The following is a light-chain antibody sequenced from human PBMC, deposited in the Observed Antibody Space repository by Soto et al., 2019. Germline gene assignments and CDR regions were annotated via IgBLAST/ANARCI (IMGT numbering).Light chain of an antibody. CDR1: QSVSSSF. CDR2: GAS. J-gene: IGKJ2*01. Sequence: EIVLTQSPGTLSLSPGEGATLSCRASQSVSSSFLAWYQQKPGQAPRLLIYGASSRASGIPDRFSGSGSGTDFTLTISGLDPEDFAVYYCHQYGSSPYTFCQGTKLEIK. CDR3: HQYGSSPYT. V-gene: IGKV3-20*01.